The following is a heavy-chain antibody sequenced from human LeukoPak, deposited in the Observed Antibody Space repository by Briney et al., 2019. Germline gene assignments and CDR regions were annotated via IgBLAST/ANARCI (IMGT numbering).Heavy chain of an antibody. Sequence: GGSLRLSCAASGFTFRTFWMHWVRQVPGKGLVWVSRIDSDRSSTSYADFVKGRFTISRDNARNTFYLQMNSLRVEDTAVYYCARDNIRSLDYWGQGTLVTVSS. CDR3: ARDNIRSLDY. CDR1: GFTFRTFW. CDR2: IDSDRSST. D-gene: IGHD1-14*01. V-gene: IGHV3-74*01. J-gene: IGHJ4*02.